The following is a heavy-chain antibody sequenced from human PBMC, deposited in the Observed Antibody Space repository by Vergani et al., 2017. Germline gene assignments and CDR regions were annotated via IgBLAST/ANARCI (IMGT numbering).Heavy chain of an antibody. CDR3: ARGRITMVRGVMRYFDL. J-gene: IGHJ2*01. CDR2: IYTSGST. Sequence: QVQLQESGPGLVKPSETLSLTCTVSGGSISSYYWSWIRQPAGKGLEWIGRIYTSGSTNYNPSLKSRVTMSVDTSKNQFSLKLSSVTAADTAVYYCARGRITMVRGVMRYFDLWGRGTLVTVSS. D-gene: IGHD3-10*01. V-gene: IGHV4-4*07. CDR1: GGSISSYY.